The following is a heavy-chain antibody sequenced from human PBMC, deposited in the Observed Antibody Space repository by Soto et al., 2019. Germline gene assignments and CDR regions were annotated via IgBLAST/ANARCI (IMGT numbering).Heavy chain of an antibody. CDR2: IKQDGSDK. Sequence: EAQLVESGGGLVQPGGSLRLSCAASGFTISSYWMNWVRQAPGKGLEWVANIKQDGSDKYYVDSVKGRFTISRDNAKNSLYLQMNSLRGEDTALYYCARSYNYAYDIWGQGTVVTVSS. CDR1: GFTISSYW. V-gene: IGHV3-7*05. CDR3: ARSYNYAYDI. D-gene: IGHD1-1*01. J-gene: IGHJ3*02.